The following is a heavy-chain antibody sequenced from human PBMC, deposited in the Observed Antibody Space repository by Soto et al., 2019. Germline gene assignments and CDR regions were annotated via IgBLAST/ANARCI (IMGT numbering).Heavy chain of an antibody. J-gene: IGHJ4*02. V-gene: IGHV1-2*04. CDR2: INPNSGGT. CDR1: GYTFTGYY. Sequence: ASVKVSCKASGYTFTGYYMHWVRQAPGQGLEWMGWINPNSGGTNYAQKFQGWVTMTRDTSISTAYMELSRLRSDDTAVYYCAREAVDSSGYFDYWGQGTLVTVS. D-gene: IGHD3-22*01. CDR3: AREAVDSSGYFDY.